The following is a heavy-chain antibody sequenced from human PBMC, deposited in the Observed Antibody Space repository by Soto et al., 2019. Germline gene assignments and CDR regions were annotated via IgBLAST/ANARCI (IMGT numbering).Heavy chain of an antibody. J-gene: IGHJ4*02. CDR1: GSTFTSSG. CDR2: ISAYNGNT. CDR3: ARDRDTVVTDFDY. Sequence: ASVTVSFPAAGSTFTSSGISLVRQAPGQGLEWMGWISAYNGNTNYAQKLQGRVTMTTDTSTSTAYMELRSLRSDDTAVYYCARDRDTVVTDFDYWGQGTLVTVSA. V-gene: IGHV1-18*01. D-gene: IGHD2-15*01.